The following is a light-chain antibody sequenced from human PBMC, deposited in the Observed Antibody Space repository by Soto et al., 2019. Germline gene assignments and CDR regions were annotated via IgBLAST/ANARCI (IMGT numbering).Light chain of an antibody. J-gene: IGKJ1*01. CDR1: QSISSW. CDR2: KAS. Sequence: DIQMTQSPSTLSASVGDRVTITCRASQSISSWLAWYQQKPGKAPKLLIYKASSLESGVPSRFSGSGSGTEFTLTISNLQPDDFANYYCQQYNSYSFGQGTKVEIK. V-gene: IGKV1-5*03. CDR3: QQYNSYS.